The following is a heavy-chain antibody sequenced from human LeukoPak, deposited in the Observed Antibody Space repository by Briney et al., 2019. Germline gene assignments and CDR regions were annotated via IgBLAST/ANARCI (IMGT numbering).Heavy chain of an antibody. CDR1: GGSISSGSYY. Sequence: SQTLSLTCTVSGGSISSGSYYWSWIRQPAGKGLEWIGRIYTSGSTNYNPSLKSRVTISVDTSKNQFSLKLSSVTAADTAVYYCARARTAGYSSSDGYFDYWGQGTLVTVSS. V-gene: IGHV4-61*02. CDR3: ARARTAGYSSSDGYFDY. D-gene: IGHD6-6*01. J-gene: IGHJ4*02. CDR2: IYTSGST.